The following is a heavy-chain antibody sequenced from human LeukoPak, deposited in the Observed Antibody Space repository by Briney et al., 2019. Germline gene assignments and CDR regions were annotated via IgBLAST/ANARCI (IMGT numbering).Heavy chain of an antibody. CDR2: ISYDGSNK. J-gene: IGHJ6*02. CDR1: GFTFSSYA. V-gene: IGHV3-30-3*01. Sequence: GGSLRLSCAASGFTFSSYAMHWVRQAPGKGLEWVAVISYDGSNKYYADSVKGRFTISRDNSKNTLYLQMNSLRAEDTAVYYCARSWDIVVVVAATRGGYYYYYGMDVWGQGTTVTVSS. D-gene: IGHD2-15*01. CDR3: ARSWDIVVVVAATRGGYYYYYGMDV.